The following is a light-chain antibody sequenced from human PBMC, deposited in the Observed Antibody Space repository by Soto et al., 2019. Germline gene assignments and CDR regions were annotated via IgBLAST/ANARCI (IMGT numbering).Light chain of an antibody. V-gene: IGLV1-40*01. CDR2: GNN. J-gene: IGLJ3*02. CDR1: SSNIGAGYG. Sequence: QSVLTQPPSVSGAPGQRVTISCTGSSSNIGAGYGVHWYQQAPGAVPKLIIYGNNNRPSGVPDRISGSKSGTSVTLAITGLLADDESDYYCHSYDTPRNAGVFGGGTKVTVL. CDR3: HSYDTPRNAGV.